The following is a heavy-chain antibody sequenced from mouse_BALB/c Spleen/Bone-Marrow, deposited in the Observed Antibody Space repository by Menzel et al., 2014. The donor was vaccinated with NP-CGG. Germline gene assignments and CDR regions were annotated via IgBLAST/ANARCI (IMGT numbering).Heavy chain of an antibody. D-gene: IGHD2-14*01. CDR3: ARHYRYSYYAMYY. CDR2: IYPGSGNT. Sequence: QVQLQQSGAELARPGASVKLSCKASGYTFTDYYINWVKQRTGQGLEWIGEIYPGSGNTYYNEKFKGKATLTADKSSSTAYMQLSSLTSEDSAFYFCARHYRYSYYAMYYWSQGTSVTISS. V-gene: IGHV1-77*01. CDR1: GYTFTDYY. J-gene: IGHJ4*01.